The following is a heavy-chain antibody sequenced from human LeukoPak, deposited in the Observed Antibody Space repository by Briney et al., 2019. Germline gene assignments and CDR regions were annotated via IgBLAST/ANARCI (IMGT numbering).Heavy chain of an antibody. J-gene: IGHJ4*02. D-gene: IGHD3-3*01. CDR3: AGYYDFWSGPLDY. Sequence: SETLSLTCTVSGGSISIANYFWGWIRQPPGKGLEWIGSIYYSGSTYYNPSLKSRVTISVDTSKNQFSLKLSSVTAADTAVYYCAGYYDFWSGPLDYWGQGTLVTVSS. CDR2: IYYSGST. CDR1: GGSISIANYF. V-gene: IGHV4-39*01.